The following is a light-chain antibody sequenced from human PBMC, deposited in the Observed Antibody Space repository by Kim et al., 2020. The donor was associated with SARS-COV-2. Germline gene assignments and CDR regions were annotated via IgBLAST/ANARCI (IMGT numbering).Light chain of an antibody. CDR1: QTVTSL. Sequence: DIQMTQSPSTLSASVGDRVTITCRASQTVTSLLAWYQQKPGKAPKLLIYDASTLKSGVPSRFSGRGSGAEYILTIRSLQPEDYATYYCQQYYSPSPRTFGQGTKVDIK. V-gene: IGKV1-5*01. CDR3: QQYYSPSPRT. J-gene: IGKJ1*01. CDR2: DAS.